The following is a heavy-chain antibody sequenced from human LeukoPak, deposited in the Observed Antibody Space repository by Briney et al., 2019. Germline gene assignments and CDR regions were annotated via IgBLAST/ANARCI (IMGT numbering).Heavy chain of an antibody. D-gene: IGHD1-7*01. CDR3: ARGNWNCAY. V-gene: IGHV3-11*01. Sequence: GGSLRLSCAASGFTFSDYYMSWIRQPPGKGLEWVSHISSSGSSINYADSVKGRFTIHKENPKNSLYRQMNSLRAEDPAVYYWARGNWNCAYWGQGTLVTVSS. CDR2: ISSSGSSI. J-gene: IGHJ4*02. CDR1: GFTFSDYY.